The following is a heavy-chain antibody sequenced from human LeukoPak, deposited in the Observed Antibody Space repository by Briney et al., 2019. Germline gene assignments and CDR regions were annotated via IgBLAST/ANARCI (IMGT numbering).Heavy chain of an antibody. D-gene: IGHD5-12*01. CDR1: GFTFSSYA. V-gene: IGHV3-23*01. CDR2: ISGSGGST. Sequence: PGGSLRLSCAASGFTFSSYAMSWVRQAPGKGLEWVSGISGSGGSTYYADSVKGRFTTSRDNSKNTLYMQMNSLRAEDTAVYYCAKERGGYSDMGDAFDIWGRGTKVTVSS. CDR3: AKERGGYSDMGDAFDI. J-gene: IGHJ3*02.